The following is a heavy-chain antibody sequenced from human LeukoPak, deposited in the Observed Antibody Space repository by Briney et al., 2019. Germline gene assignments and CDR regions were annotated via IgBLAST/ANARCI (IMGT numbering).Heavy chain of an antibody. J-gene: IGHJ4*02. CDR2: IQYDGSKK. CDR3: ARDRTAYSYGTLFDY. CDR1: TFTFNIYG. V-gene: IGHV3-30*02. Sequence: GGSLRLSCASTFTFNIYGMHWVHQAPGKGLEWVAFIQYDGSKKYYADSVKGRFTISRDNSRNTLSLQMNSLRTEDTAVYYCARDRTAYSYGTLFDYWGQGTLVTVSS. D-gene: IGHD5-12*01.